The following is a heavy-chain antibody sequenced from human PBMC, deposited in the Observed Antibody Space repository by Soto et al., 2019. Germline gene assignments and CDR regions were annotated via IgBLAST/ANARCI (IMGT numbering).Heavy chain of an antibody. CDR1: GFTFSSYS. CDR2: ISSSSSTI. Sequence: PGGSLRLSCAASGFTFSSYSMNWVRQAPGKGLEWVSHISSSSSTIYYADSVKGRFTTSRDNANNSLYLQMNSLRDEDTAVYYCARDAFTLESGTPTDEWGQGTPVTVSS. D-gene: IGHD3-16*01. V-gene: IGHV3-48*02. J-gene: IGHJ4*02. CDR3: ARDAFTLESGTPTDE.